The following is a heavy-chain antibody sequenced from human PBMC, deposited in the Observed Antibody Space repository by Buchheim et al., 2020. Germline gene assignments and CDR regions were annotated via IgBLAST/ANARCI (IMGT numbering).Heavy chain of an antibody. CDR2: ISYDGSNK. V-gene: IGHV3-30*04. D-gene: IGHD3-16*02. J-gene: IGHJ4*02. CDR1: GFTFSSYA. CDR3: ARALAAGYDYVWGSYRYDCFDY. Sequence: QVQLVESGGGVVQPGRSLRLSCAASGFTFSSYAMHWVRQAPGKGLEWVAVISYDGSNKYYADSVKGRFTISRDNSKNTLYLQMNRLIAKDTAVYYCARALAAGYDYVWGSYRYDCFDYWGQGTL.